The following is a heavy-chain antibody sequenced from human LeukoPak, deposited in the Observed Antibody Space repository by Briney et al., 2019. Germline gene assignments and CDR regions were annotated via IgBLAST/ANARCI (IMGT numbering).Heavy chain of an antibody. J-gene: IGHJ5*02. CDR1: GYTLTELS. CDR3: ARGDRGWFDP. Sequence: ASVKVSCKVSGYTLTELSMHWVRQAPGQGLEWMGIINPSGGSTSYAQKFQGRVTMTRDTSTSTVYMELSSLRSEDTAVYYCARGDRGWFDPWGQGTLVTVSS. V-gene: IGHV1-46*01. CDR2: INPSGGST. D-gene: IGHD2-15*01.